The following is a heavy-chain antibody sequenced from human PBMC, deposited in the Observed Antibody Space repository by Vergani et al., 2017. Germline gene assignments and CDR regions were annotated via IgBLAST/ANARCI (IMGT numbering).Heavy chain of an antibody. CDR1: GFTFSDYY. V-gene: IGHV3-11*04. CDR3: ARDNYYYDSSGYYYSGNNWFDP. D-gene: IGHD3-22*01. Sequence: QVQLVESGGGLVKPGGSLRLSCAASGFTFSDYYMSWIRQAPGKGLEWVSYISSSGSTIYYADSVKGRFTISRDNAKNSLYLQMNSLRAEDTAVYYCARDNYYYDSSGYYYSGNNWFDPWGQGTLVTVSS. J-gene: IGHJ5*02. CDR2: ISSSGSTI.